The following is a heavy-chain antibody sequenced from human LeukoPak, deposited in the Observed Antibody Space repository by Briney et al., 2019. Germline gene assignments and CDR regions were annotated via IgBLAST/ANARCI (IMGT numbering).Heavy chain of an antibody. CDR1: GFTLSGYW. CDR2: INSDGTNT. J-gene: IGHJ4*02. V-gene: IGHV3-74*01. D-gene: IGHD6-13*01. CDR3: ARIGSNAALDY. Sequence: GGSLRLSCAASGFTLSGYWMHWVRQAPGKGLVWVSHINSDGTNTRYADSVKGRFTISRDNARNTLYLQRRSLRADDTAVYYCARIGSNAALDYWGQGALVTVSS.